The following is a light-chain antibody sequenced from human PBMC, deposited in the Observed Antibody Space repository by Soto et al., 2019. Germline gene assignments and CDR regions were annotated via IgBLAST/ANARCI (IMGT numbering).Light chain of an antibody. CDR3: QVWDSSSDHP. CDR1: NIGSKS. V-gene: IGLV3-21*02. J-gene: IGLJ3*02. Sequence: SYELTQPPSVSVAPGQTASITCGGNNIGSKSVHWYQQKPGQAPVLVVYDDSDRPSGIPERFSGSNSGNTATLTISRVEAEDEADCYCQVWDSSSDHPFGGGTKLTVL. CDR2: DDS.